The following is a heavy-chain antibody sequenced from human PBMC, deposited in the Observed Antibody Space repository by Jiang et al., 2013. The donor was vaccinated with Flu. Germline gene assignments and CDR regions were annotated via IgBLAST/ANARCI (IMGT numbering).Heavy chain of an antibody. J-gene: IGHJ5*02. CDR2: IIPIFGIA. CDR1: GGTFSSYS. D-gene: IGHD6-13*01. V-gene: IGHV1-69*04. CDR3: ARIAAAGTGWFDP. Sequence: SGAEVKKPGSSVKVSCKASGGTFSSYSISWVRQAPGQGLEWMGRIIPIFGIANYAQKFQGRVTITADKSTSTAHMELSSLRSEDTAVYYCARIAAAGTGWFDPWGQGTLVTVSS.